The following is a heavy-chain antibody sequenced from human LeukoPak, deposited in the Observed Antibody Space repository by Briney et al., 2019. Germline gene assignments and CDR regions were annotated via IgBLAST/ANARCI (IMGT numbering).Heavy chain of an antibody. V-gene: IGHV3-7*01. CDR3: ARDKSESRGWDFDY. CDR2: IKQDGSDK. CDR1: GFIFGSYW. J-gene: IGHJ4*02. D-gene: IGHD3-22*01. Sequence: GGSLRLSCAGSGFIFGSYWMSWVRQAPGKGLEWVANIKQDGSDKYYVDSVKGRFTISRDNAEHSVYLQMNSLRAEDTAVYYCARDKSESRGWDFDYWGQGSLVTVSS.